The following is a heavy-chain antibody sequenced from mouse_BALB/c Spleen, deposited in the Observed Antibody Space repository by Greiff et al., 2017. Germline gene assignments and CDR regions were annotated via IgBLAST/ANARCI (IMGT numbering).Heavy chain of an antibody. J-gene: IGHJ3*01. D-gene: IGHD3-1*01. CDR2: ILPGSGST. CDR3: ARRRGYWGFAY. Sequence: VQLQQSGAELMKPGASVKISCKATGYTFSSYWIEWVKQRPGHGLEWIGEILPGSGSTNYNEKFKGKATFTADTSSNTAYMQLSSLTSEDSAVYYCARRRGYWGFAYWGQGTLVTVSA. V-gene: IGHV1-9*01. CDR1: GYTFSSYW.